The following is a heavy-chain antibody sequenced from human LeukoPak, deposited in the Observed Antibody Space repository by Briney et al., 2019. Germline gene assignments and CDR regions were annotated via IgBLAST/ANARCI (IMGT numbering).Heavy chain of an antibody. Sequence: SDTLSLTCIISDDSISSSTYYWGWIRQPPGQGLEWVGSVYHSGSIYYNPSLKSRVTISVDTSKNQFSLKLSSVTAADTAVYYCARVYYSGSYDYWYFDLWGRGTLVTVSS. D-gene: IGHD1-26*01. J-gene: IGHJ2*01. V-gene: IGHV4-39*07. CDR1: DDSISSSTYY. CDR3: ARVYYSGSYDYWYFDL. CDR2: VYHSGSI.